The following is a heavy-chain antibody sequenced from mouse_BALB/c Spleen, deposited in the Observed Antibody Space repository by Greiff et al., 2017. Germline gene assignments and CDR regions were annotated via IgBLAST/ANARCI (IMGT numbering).Heavy chain of an antibody. CDR3: ARARYRYDVAMDY. V-gene: IGHV4-1*02. J-gene: IGHJ4*01. D-gene: IGHD2-14*01. CDR2: INPDSSTI. Sequence: EVKLQESGGGLVQPGGSLKLSCAASGFDFSRYWLSWVRQAPGKGLEWIGEINPDSSTINYTPSLKDKFIISRDNAKNTLYLQMSKVRSEDTALYYCARARYRYDVAMDYWGQGTSVTVSS. CDR1: GFDFSRYW.